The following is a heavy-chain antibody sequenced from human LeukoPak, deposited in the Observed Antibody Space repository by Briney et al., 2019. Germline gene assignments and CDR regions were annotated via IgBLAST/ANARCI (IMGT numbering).Heavy chain of an antibody. CDR3: TVVNYGSGSYPLGY. D-gene: IGHD3-10*01. CDR1: GFTFSHAW. J-gene: IGHJ4*02. V-gene: IGHV3-15*01. CDR2: IKNKPDGGTT. Sequence: GGSLRLSCAASGFTFSHAWMSWVRQAPGKGLEWVGRIKNKPDGGTTDYAAPVQGRFTISRDDSKNALSLQMNSLKAEDTAVYYCTVVNYGSGSYPLGYWGQGTLVTVSS.